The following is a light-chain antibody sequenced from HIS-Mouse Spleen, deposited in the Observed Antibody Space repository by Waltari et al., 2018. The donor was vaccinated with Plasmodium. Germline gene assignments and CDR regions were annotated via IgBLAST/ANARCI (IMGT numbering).Light chain of an antibody. CDR3: AAWDDSLNGVV. V-gene: IGLV1-44*01. J-gene: IGLJ2*01. CDR1: SSNIGSNT. Sequence: QSVLTQPPSASGTPGQRVTISCSGSSSNIGSNTVNWYQQLPGTAPKLLIYSNNQRPPWVPDRFSGSKSGTSASLAISGLQSEDEADYYCAAWDDSLNGVVFGGGTKLTVL. CDR2: SNN.